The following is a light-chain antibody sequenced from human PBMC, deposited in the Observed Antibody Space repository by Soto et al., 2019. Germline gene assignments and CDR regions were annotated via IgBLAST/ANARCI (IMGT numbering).Light chain of an antibody. CDR2: WAS. V-gene: IGKV4-1*01. J-gene: IGKJ3*01. CDR1: QSVLYSSNNKNY. Sequence: DIVMTQYPDSLAVSLGERATIKCKSSQSVLYSSNNKNYLAWYQQKPGQPPKLLIYWASTRESGVPDRFSGSGSGTDFTLTISSQQAEDVAVYYCQQYYSIPFTFGPGTKVDIK. CDR3: QQYYSIPFT.